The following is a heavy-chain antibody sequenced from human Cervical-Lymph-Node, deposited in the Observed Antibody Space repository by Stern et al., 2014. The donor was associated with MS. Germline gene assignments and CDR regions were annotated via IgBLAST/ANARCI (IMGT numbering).Heavy chain of an antibody. CDR1: GDTFSNFD. J-gene: IGHJ4*02. D-gene: IGHD6-13*01. V-gene: IGHV1-69*01. Sequence: VQLVESGAEVKKPGSSVKVSCKASGDTFSNFDINWVRQAPGQGPEWLGGITPLFGTANYAPKFQGRVSFTADESTSTTYMELNSLRSEDTAVYYCAKHQGGLAAYWGQGTLVTVSS. CDR2: ITPLFGTA. CDR3: AKHQGGLAAY.